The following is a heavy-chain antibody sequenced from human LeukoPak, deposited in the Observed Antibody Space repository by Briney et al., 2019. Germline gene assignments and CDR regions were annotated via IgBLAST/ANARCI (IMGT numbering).Heavy chain of an antibody. CDR1: GFTFSGSA. J-gene: IGHJ4*02. CDR2: IRSKANSYAT. Sequence: GGSLRLSCAASGFTFSGSAMHWVRQASGKGLEWVGRIRSKANSYATAYAASVKGRFTISRDDSKNTAYLQMNSLRTEDTAVYYCASDPTMAFDYWGQGTLVTVSS. D-gene: IGHD3-10*01. V-gene: IGHV3-73*01. CDR3: ASDPTMAFDY.